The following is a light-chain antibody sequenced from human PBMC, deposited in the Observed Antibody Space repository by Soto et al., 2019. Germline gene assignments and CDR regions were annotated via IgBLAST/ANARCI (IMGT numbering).Light chain of an antibody. CDR3: AAWDDSLNCVV. V-gene: IGLV1-44*01. CDR1: YSNIGSSP. CDR2: TDN. Sequence: QSVLTQPPSASGTPGQRVTIACARSYSNIGSSPVNWYRQLPGTAPNLLIYTDNLRPSGVPDRFSGYKSGTSASLAISGLQSDYEADYYCAAWDDSLNCVVFGGGTKLTVL. J-gene: IGLJ2*01.